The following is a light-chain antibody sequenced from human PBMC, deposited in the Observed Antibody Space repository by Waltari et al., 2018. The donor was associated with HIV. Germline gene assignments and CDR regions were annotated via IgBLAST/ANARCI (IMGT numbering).Light chain of an antibody. J-gene: IGLJ3*02. Sequence: NFMLTQPHSVSESPGKTLTISCTRSSGDIARNYVQWYQQRPGSSPTTVIYGDYERPSGVPERFSGSIDSSSNSASLTISGLKTDDEADYYCQSYDNGNWVLGGGTKLTVL. CDR3: QSYDNGNWV. CDR2: GDY. CDR1: SGDIARNY. V-gene: IGLV6-57*01.